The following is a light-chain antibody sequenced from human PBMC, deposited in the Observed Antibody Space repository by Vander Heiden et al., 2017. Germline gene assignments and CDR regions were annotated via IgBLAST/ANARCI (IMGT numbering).Light chain of an antibody. V-gene: IGLV2-11*01. CDR1: SSDVGGYNY. CDR3: CSYAGSYTLV. CDR2: DVN. J-gene: IGLJ2*01. Sequence: QSALTQPRSVSGSPGPSVTISCTGTSSDVGGYNYVSWYQQHPTKAPKLMIYDVNKRPSGVPDRFSGSKSGNTASLTVSGLRAEDEADYYCCSYAGSYTLVFGGGTKLTVL.